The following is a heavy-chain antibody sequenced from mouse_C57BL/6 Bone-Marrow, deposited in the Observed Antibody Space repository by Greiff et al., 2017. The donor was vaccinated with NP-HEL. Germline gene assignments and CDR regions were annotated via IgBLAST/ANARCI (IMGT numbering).Heavy chain of an antibody. CDR2: IWSDGST. J-gene: IGHJ3*01. V-gene: IGHV2-6-1*01. CDR3: ARHEGNWDGAGFAY. D-gene: IGHD4-1*01. Sequence: QVQLKESGPGLVAPSQSLSITCTVSGFSLTSYGVHWVRQPPGKGLEWLVVIWSDGSTTYNSALKSRLSISKDNPKSQVFLKMNRLQTEDTAMYYCARHEGNWDGAGFAYWGKRPLVTVSA. CDR1: GFSLTSYG.